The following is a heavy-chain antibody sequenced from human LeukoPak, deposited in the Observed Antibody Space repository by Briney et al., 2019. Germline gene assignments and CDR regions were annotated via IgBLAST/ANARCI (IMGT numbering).Heavy chain of an antibody. CDR3: ARAPADSYGSGSPYYFDY. V-gene: IGHV1-2*02. J-gene: IGHJ4*02. CDR1: GYTFTSYD. Sequence: ASVKLSCKASGYTFTSYDINWVRQATGQGLEWMGWINPHSGVTNCAQRFQGRGTLTRDTSISTAYMELSRLTSDDTAVYYCARAPADSYGSGSPYYFDYWGQGTLVTVSS. CDR2: INPHSGVT. D-gene: IGHD3-10*01.